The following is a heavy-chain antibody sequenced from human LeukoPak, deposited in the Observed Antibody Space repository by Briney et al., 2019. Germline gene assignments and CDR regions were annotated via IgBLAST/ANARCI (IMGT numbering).Heavy chain of an antibody. Sequence: GESLKISCRTSGYRFSNYWMGWVRQMPGKGLEWMAIIYPGDSNTKYSPSFQGQVTISADKSISTAFLQWVSLKASDTAMYYCASHYETTGYLAFDQWGQGTLVTVSS. V-gene: IGHV5-51*01. J-gene: IGHJ4*02. CDR2: IYPGDSNT. CDR3: ASHYETTGYLAFDQ. CDR1: GYRFSNYW. D-gene: IGHD3-22*01.